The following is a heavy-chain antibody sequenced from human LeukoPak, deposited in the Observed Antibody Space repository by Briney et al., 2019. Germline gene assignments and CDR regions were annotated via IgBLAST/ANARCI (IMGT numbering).Heavy chain of an antibody. J-gene: IGHJ5*02. CDR2: IYPGDSDT. CDR1: GYSFTSYW. Sequence: GESLKISCKGSGYSFTSYWIGWVRQMPGKGLEWMGIIYPGDSDTRYSPSFQGQVTISADKSISTAYLQWSRLKASDTAMYYCARHRDTAMVASHWFDPWGQGTLVTVSS. D-gene: IGHD5-18*01. CDR3: ARHRDTAMVASHWFDP. V-gene: IGHV5-51*01.